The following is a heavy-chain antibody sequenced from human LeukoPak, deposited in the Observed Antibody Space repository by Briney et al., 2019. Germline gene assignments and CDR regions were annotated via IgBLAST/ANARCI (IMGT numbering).Heavy chain of an antibody. CDR3: ARLREGMIVVIFDY. J-gene: IGHJ4*02. Sequence: ASVKVSCKASGYTFTSYGISWVRQAPGQGLEWMGWISAYNGNTNYAQKLQGRVTMTTDTSTSTAYMELRSLRSDDTAVYYCARLREGMIVVIFDYWGLGTLVTVSS. V-gene: IGHV1-18*01. D-gene: IGHD3-22*01. CDR1: GYTFTSYG. CDR2: ISAYNGNT.